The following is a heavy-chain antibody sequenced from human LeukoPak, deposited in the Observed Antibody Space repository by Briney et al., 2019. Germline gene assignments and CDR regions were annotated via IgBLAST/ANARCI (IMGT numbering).Heavy chain of an antibody. V-gene: IGHV1-18*01. CDR1: GYTFTSYG. J-gene: IGHJ5*02. CDR2: ISAYNGNT. Sequence: ASVKVSCKASGYTFTSYGISWVRQAPGQGLEWMGWISAYNGNTNYAQKLQGRVTMTTDTSTSTAYMELRSLRSEDTAVYYCARVGAAIFGVLYNWFDPWGQGTLVTVSS. D-gene: IGHD3-3*01. CDR3: ARVGAAIFGVLYNWFDP.